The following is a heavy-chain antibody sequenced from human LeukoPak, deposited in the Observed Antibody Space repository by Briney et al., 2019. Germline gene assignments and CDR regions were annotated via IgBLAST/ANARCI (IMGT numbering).Heavy chain of an antibody. J-gene: IGHJ4*02. V-gene: IGHV3-7*01. Sequence: GGSLRLSCAASGFPFDVQTMSWVRQAPGKGLDWVASMKEDGSEIYYADSVKGRFTIPRDNPKNSLYLQMNSLRAEDTAVYYCAKGGATRGRFENWGQGTLVTVSS. CDR1: GFPFDVQT. D-gene: IGHD1-26*01. CDR2: MKEDGSEI. CDR3: AKGGATRGRFEN.